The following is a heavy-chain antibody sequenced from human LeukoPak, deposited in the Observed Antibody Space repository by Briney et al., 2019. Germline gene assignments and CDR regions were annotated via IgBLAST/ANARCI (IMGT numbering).Heavy chain of an antibody. CDR1: GFTFSTYS. D-gene: IGHD3-9*01. V-gene: IGHV3-30*02. CDR3: AKDGARYFAPQEFDY. CDR2: IRYDGSNK. Sequence: PGGSLRLSCAASGFTFSTYSMNWVRQAPGKGLEWVAFIRYDGSNKYYADSVKGRFTISRDNSKNTLYLQMNSLRAEDTAVYYCAKDGARYFAPQEFDYWGQGTLVTVSS. J-gene: IGHJ4*02.